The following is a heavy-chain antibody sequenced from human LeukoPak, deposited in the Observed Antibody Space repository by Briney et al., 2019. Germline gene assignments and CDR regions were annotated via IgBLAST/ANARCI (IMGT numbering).Heavy chain of an antibody. D-gene: IGHD5-18*01. CDR2: IDHSGST. J-gene: IGHJ4*02. CDR1: GGSFSGYY. V-gene: IGHV4-34*01. Sequence: SETLSLTCAVYGGSFSGYYWSWIRQPPGKGLEWIGEIDHSGSTNYNPSLKSRVTISVDTSKNQFSLKLSSVTAADTAVYYCARGWAAMVKFDYWGQGTLVTVSS. CDR3: ARGWAAMVKFDY.